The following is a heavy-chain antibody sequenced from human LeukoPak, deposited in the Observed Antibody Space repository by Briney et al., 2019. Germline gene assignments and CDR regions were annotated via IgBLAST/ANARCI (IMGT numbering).Heavy chain of an antibody. V-gene: IGHV3-7*01. Sequence: GGSLRLSCAASGFTFSSYWMSWVRQAPGKGLEWVANIKQDGSEKYYVDSVKGRFTISRDNSNNTLYLQMDSLRAEDTAVYYCARDRIYYDSRPRAFDIWGQGTMVTVSS. CDR2: IKQDGSEK. D-gene: IGHD3-22*01. CDR3: ARDRIYYDSRPRAFDI. J-gene: IGHJ3*02. CDR1: GFTFSSYW.